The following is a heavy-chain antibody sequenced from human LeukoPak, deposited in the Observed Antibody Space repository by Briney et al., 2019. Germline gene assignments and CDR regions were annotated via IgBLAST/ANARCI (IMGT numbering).Heavy chain of an antibody. J-gene: IGHJ4*02. Sequence: SETLSLTCTVSGYSISSNYYWGWIRQPPGKGLEWIGSIYHSGSTYYNPSLKSRVTILIDTSKNQFSLKLSSVTAADTAVHYCAKRGNWGFFDYWGQGTLVTVSS. CDR1: GYSISSNYY. V-gene: IGHV4-38-2*02. D-gene: IGHD7-27*01. CDR2: IYHSGST. CDR3: AKRGNWGFFDY.